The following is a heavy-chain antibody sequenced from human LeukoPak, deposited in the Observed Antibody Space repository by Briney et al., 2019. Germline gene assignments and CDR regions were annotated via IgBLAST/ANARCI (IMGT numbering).Heavy chain of an antibody. Sequence: EASAKVTCKTSVYTFINYDISWVRQASAQGLEWMGWMRPNSGKTGYAQKFQGRVTMTRNISISTAYMGLSSLRFEDTAVYYCARERGGQAGSYFPSWGQGTLVTVSS. CDR1: VYTFINYD. J-gene: IGHJ5*02. V-gene: IGHV1-8*01. D-gene: IGHD1-26*01. CDR2: MRPNSGKT. CDR3: ARERGGQAGSYFPS.